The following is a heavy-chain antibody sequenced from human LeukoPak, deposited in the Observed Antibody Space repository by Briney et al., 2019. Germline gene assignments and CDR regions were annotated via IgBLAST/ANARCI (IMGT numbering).Heavy chain of an antibody. Sequence: ASVKVSCKASGYSFITFDINWVRQATGRGLEWMGWMHPTTGNTGYAQKFQGRVSMTRNTSIDTAYMELSSLKSDDTAVYYCARSLAGRSYYYYMGARGNGTTVTVSS. CDR2: MHPTTGNT. J-gene: IGHJ6*03. CDR3: ARSLAGRSYYYYMGA. D-gene: IGHD6-6*01. CDR1: GYSFITFD. V-gene: IGHV1-8*01.